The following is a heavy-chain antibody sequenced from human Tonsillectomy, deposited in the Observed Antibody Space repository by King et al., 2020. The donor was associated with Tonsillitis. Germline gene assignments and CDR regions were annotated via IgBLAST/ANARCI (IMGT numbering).Heavy chain of an antibody. J-gene: IGHJ6*02. D-gene: IGHD2-8*02. V-gene: IGHV3-9*01. CDR2: ISWISGSI. Sequence: VQLVESGGGLVQPGRSLRLSCAASGFTFDDYAMHWVRQAPGKGLEWVSGISWISGSIGYAVSVKGRFTISRDNAKNSLYLQMNSLRAEDTALYYCAKGRWGHLTGYYGMDVWGQGTTVTVSS. CDR3: AKGRWGHLTGYYGMDV. CDR1: GFTFDDYA.